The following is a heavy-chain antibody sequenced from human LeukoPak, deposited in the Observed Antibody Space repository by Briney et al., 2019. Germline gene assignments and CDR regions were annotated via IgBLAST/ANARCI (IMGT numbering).Heavy chain of an antibody. Sequence: GASVKVSCKASGYTFTSYDINWVRQATGQGLEWMGWMNPNSGNTGYAQKFQGRVTMTRNTSISTAYMELSSLRSEDTAVYYCARAGGGCSYGYRKGFDYWGQGTLVTVSS. CDR3: ARAGGGCSYGYRKGFDY. J-gene: IGHJ4*02. V-gene: IGHV1-8*01. CDR2: MNPNSGNT. CDR1: GYTFTSYD. D-gene: IGHD5-18*01.